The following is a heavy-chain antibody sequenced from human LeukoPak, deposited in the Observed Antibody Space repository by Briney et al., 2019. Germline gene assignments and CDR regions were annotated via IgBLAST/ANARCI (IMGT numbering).Heavy chain of an antibody. V-gene: IGHV1-2*02. J-gene: IGHJ4*02. D-gene: IGHD5-12*01. CDR2: INPNSGGT. Sequence: ASVKVSCKASGYTFTGYYMHWVRQAPGQGLEWMGWINPNSGGTNYAQKFQGGVTMTRDTSISTAYMELSRLRSDDTAVYYCARDPTRYSGYDSAYYFDYWGQGTLVTVSS. CDR3: ARDPTRYSGYDSAYYFDY. CDR1: GYTFTGYY.